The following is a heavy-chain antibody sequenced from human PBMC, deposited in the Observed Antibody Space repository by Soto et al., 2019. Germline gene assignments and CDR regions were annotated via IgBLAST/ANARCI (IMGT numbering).Heavy chain of an antibody. D-gene: IGHD3-3*01. CDR3: ARSSFEWLLLFVF. J-gene: IGHJ4*02. CDR2: LWNDGSNE. CDR1: GFTFSTYG. V-gene: IGHV3-33*01. Sequence: QADLVESGGGVVQPGRSLRLSCAASGFTFSTYGMNWVRQAPGKGLEWVAVLWNDGSNENYADSVKGRFTISRVNSKNTLYLQMNSLRAEDTAVYYCARSSFEWLLLFVFWGQGTQVTVSS.